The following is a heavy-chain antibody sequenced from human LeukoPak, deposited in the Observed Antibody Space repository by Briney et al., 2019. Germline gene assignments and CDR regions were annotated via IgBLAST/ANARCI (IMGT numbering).Heavy chain of an antibody. CDR3: AREVARGGTGVGINWFDP. CDR1: GYTFTGYY. V-gene: IGHV1-2*02. Sequence: ASVKFSCKASGYTFTGYYVHWVRQAPGQGLEWMGWINPNSGDTNYAQKFLGRVTLTRDTSITTAYMAVSRLISDDTAVYYCAREVARGGTGVGINWFDPWGQGTLVTVSS. CDR2: INPNSGDT. D-gene: IGHD1/OR15-1a*01. J-gene: IGHJ5*02.